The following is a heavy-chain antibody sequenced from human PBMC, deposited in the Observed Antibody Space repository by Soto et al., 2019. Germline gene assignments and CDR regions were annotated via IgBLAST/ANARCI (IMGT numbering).Heavy chain of an antibody. D-gene: IGHD5-18*01. CDR3: VSLQGRVGYSRGYTDY. Sequence: QLQLQESGPGLAKPSETLSLTCRVSGGSISSSSYSWGWIRKPPGKGLERIGRIFYTGSTNYNPSLTSRISMYVDTSKNKLCLMLTSVTAEDTAVYYCVSLQGRVGYSRGYTDYWGQGTLVTVSS. V-gene: IGHV4-39*01. CDR1: GGSISSSSYS. CDR2: IFYTGST. J-gene: IGHJ4*02.